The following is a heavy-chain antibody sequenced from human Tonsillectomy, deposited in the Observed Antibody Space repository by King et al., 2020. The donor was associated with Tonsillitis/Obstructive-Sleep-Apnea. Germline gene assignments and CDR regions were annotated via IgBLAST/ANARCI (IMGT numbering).Heavy chain of an antibody. CDR2: IIPIFGTA. CDR1: GGTFNSYA. J-gene: IGHJ6*02. CDR3: ASQVAVAGTNYYGMDV. Sequence: QLVQSGAEVKKPGSSVKVSCKASGGTFNSYAISWVRQAPGQGLEWMGGIIPIFGTANYAQKFQGRVTITADESTSTAYMELSSLRSEDTAVYYCASQVAVAGTNYYGMDVWGQGTTVTVSS. D-gene: IGHD6-19*01. V-gene: IGHV1-69*01.